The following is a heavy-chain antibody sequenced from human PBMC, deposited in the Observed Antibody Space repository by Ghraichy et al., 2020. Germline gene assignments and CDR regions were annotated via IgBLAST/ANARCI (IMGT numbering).Heavy chain of an antibody. Sequence: GGSLRLSCAASGFTFSSYWMSWVRQAPGKGLEWVANIKQDGSEKNYVDSVKGRFTISRDNAENSLYLQVNSLRAEDTAIYYCARDKYCSGGSCDSGSRFDYWCQGSLVTVSS. CDR1: GFTFSSYW. D-gene: IGHD2-15*01. CDR2: IKQDGSEK. J-gene: IGHJ4*02. V-gene: IGHV3-7*03. CDR3: ARDKYCSGGSCDSGSRFDY.